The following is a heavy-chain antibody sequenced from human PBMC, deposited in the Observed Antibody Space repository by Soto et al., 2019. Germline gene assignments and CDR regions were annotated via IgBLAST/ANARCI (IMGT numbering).Heavy chain of an antibody. CDR1: GGPITTTIW. V-gene: IGHV4-4*02. Sequence: QVQLQESGPGLVKPSETLSLTCTVSGGPITTTIWWAWVRLPPGKGLEWIGELHHDGTTNYNPSRERHIDMSLDKSNNHCSLKLTSVTAADTAIYYCATQTISYTWGVWGRGTTVTVSS. CDR2: LHHDGTT. J-gene: IGHJ6*02. D-gene: IGHD3-16*01. CDR3: ATQTISYTWGV.